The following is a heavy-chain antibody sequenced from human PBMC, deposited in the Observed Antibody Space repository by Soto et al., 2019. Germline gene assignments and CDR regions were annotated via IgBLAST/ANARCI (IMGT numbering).Heavy chain of an antibody. Sequence: PSETLSLXCTVSGCSISSYYWSWIRQPPGKGLEWIGYIYYSGSTNYNPPLKSRGTISVDTSKNQFSLKLSSVTAADTAVYYGASRSGSDFDIWGQGTMVTVSS. CDR3: ASRSGSDFDI. D-gene: IGHD1-26*01. V-gene: IGHV4-59*08. J-gene: IGHJ3*02. CDR2: IYYSGST. CDR1: GCSISSYY.